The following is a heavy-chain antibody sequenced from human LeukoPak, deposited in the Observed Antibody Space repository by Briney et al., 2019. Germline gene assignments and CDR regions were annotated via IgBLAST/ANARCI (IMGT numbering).Heavy chain of an antibody. CDR2: ISSSGATI. J-gene: IGHJ4*02. V-gene: IGHV3-48*04. CDR3: TRFRTTAGTGFDY. CDR1: GFTFSSYS. Sequence: GGSLRLSCAASGFTFSSYSMNWVRQAPGKGLEWVSYISSSGATIYYADSVKGRFTISRDNVKNAPYLQMNSLRAEDTAVYYCTRFRTTAGTGFDYWGQGTLVTVSS. D-gene: IGHD3/OR15-3a*01.